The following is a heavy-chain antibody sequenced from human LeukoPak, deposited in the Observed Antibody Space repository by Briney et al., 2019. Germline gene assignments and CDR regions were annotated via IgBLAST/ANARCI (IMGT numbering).Heavy chain of an antibody. V-gene: IGHV4-61*02. CDR1: GGSISSGSYY. J-gene: IGHJ5*02. CDR3: ARAGRYYDILTGYFVDNRFDP. Sequence: SETLSLTCTVSGGSISSGSYYWSWIRQPAGKGLEWIGRIYTSGSTNYNPSLKSRVTISVDTSKNQFSLKLSSVTAADTAVYYCARAGRYYDILTGYFVDNRFDPWGQGTLVTVSS. D-gene: IGHD3-9*01. CDR2: IYTSGST.